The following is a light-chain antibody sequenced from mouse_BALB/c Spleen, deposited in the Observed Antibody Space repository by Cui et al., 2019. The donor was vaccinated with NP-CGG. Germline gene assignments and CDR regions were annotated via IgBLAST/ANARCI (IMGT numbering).Light chain of an antibody. CDR2: GTN. Sequence: AVVTQAAALTTSPGETVTLTCRSSTGAVTTSNYANWVQEKPDHLFTGLIGGTNNRAPGVPARFSGSLIGYKAALTITGAQTEDEAIYFCALWYSNHWVFGGGTKLTVL. CDR1: TGAVTTSNY. J-gene: IGLJ1*01. CDR3: ALWYSNHWV. V-gene: IGLV1*01.